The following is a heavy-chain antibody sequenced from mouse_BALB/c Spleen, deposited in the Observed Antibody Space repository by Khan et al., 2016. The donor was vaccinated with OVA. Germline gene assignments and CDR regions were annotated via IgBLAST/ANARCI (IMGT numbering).Heavy chain of an antibody. CDR3: ARSRQLGLDY. V-gene: IGHV1-84*02. D-gene: IGHD3-2*01. Sequence: QVQLQQSGPELVKPGASVKISCKASGYTFTDYYINWVKQKPGQGLEWIGWIYPGSGNTKYNEKFRGKATLTVDTSSSTSYMQLSSLTSEDTAVYVCARSRQLGLDYWGQGTTLTVSS. J-gene: IGHJ2*01. CDR2: IYPGSGNT. CDR1: GYTFTDYY.